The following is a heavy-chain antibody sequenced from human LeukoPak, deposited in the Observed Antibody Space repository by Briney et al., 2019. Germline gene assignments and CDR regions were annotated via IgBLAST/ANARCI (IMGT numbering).Heavy chain of an antibody. CDR3: ARVREGYCSSTSCQGDYYYYGTDV. V-gene: IGHV1-8*01. CDR1: GYTFTSYD. Sequence: ASVKVSCKASGYTFTSYDINWVRQATGQGLEWMGWMNPNSGNTGYAQKFQGRVTMTRNTSISTAYMELSSLRSEDTAVYYCARVREGYCSSTSCQGDYYYYGTDVWGQGTTVTVSS. CDR2: MNPNSGNT. D-gene: IGHD2-2*01. J-gene: IGHJ6*02.